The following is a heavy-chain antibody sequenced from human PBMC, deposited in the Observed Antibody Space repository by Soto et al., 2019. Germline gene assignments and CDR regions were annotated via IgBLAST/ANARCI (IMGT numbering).Heavy chain of an antibody. CDR2: ISAYNGNT. CDR3: ALRGYRTGWYYYGMDV. D-gene: IGHD6-19*01. V-gene: IGHV1-18*01. J-gene: IGHJ6*02. Sequence: XSVKVSFKASVYSFTSYCIRWVRQAPGQGLEWMGWISAYNGNTNYAQKLQGRVSMPTDTSTSTDYMDQRGLISDDTAVYDCALRGYRTGWYYYGMDVWGQGTTVTVSS. CDR1: VYSFTSYC.